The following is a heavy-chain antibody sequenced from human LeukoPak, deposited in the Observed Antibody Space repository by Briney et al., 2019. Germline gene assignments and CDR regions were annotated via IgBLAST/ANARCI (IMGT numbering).Heavy chain of an antibody. V-gene: IGHV3-21*04. Sequence: GGSLRLSCAASGFTLSSYSMNWVRQAPGKGLEWVSSISRSSAYIYYADSVKGRFTISRDNAKNSLYLQMNSLRAEDTAVYYCAKDSAVTKGVDYNWFDPWGQGTLVTVSS. J-gene: IGHJ5*02. D-gene: IGHD4-17*01. CDR2: ISRSSAYI. CDR3: AKDSAVTKGVDYNWFDP. CDR1: GFTLSSYS.